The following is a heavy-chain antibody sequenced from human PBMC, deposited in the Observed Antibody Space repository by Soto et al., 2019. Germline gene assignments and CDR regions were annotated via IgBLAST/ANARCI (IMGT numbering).Heavy chain of an antibody. D-gene: IGHD3-10*01. CDR3: ARGLSQPGAYPHYYGSGSYFDY. V-gene: IGHV4-34*01. CDR2: INHSGST. CDR1: GGSFSGYY. J-gene: IGHJ4*02. Sequence: SETPSLTCAVYGGSFSGYYWSWIRQPPGKGLEWIGEINHSGSTNYNPSLKSRVTISVDASKNQFSLKLSSVTAADTAVYYCARGLSQPGAYPHYYGSGSYFDYWGQGTLVTVSS.